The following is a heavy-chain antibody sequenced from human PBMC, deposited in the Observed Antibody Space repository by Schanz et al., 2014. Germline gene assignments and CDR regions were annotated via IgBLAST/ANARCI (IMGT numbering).Heavy chain of an antibody. Sequence: QVHLVQSGAEVKKPGASVRVSCKASGYTFTSYDFNWVRQAPGQGLEWMGWMNPDSGNTNYAQKLQGRVTMTADTSTSTAYMELSSLRSEDTAVYYCARGYGDSPTDFWGQGTMVTVSS. CDR1: GYTFTSYD. CDR3: ARGYGDSPTDF. J-gene: IGHJ3*01. CDR2: MNPDSGNT. D-gene: IGHD4-17*01. V-gene: IGHV1-8*01.